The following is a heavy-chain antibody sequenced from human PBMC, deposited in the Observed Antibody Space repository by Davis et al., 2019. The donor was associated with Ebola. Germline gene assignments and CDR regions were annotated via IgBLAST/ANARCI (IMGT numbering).Heavy chain of an antibody. V-gene: IGHV4-59*01. CDR3: ARGGNNIFGIIVNGMNV. D-gene: IGHD3-3*02. CDR2: IYYSGST. Sequence: MPSETLSLTCTVSGGSISPYYWSWIRQPPGKGLEWIGYIYYSGSTKYNLSLKGRVAISVDTSKTQFALELSSVTAADTAVYYCARGGNNIFGIIVNGMNVWGRGTQVIVSS. J-gene: IGHJ6*02. CDR1: GGSISPYY.